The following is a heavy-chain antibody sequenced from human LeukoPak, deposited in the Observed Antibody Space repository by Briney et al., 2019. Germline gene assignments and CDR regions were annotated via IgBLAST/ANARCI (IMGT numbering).Heavy chain of an antibody. Sequence: GGSLRLSCAASGFTFSSYWMRWVRQAPGKGPVWVARIRSDGSSTDYADSVKGRFTISRDNDKNTLYLQMNSLRAEDTAVYYCAREQGYYSVPGYWGQGTLVTVSS. CDR2: IRSDGSST. D-gene: IGHD3-22*01. J-gene: IGHJ4*02. CDR1: GFTFSSYW. V-gene: IGHV3-74*01. CDR3: AREQGYYSVPGY.